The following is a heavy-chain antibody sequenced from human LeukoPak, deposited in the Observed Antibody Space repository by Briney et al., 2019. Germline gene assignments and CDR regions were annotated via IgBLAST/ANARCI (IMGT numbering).Heavy chain of an antibody. J-gene: IGHJ6*02. V-gene: IGHV3-7*03. CDR3: ARVKTGTSLYYGMDV. Sequence: GRSLRLSCAASGFTFSSYGMHWVRQAPGKGLEWVANIKQDGSEKYYVDSVKGRFTISRDNGKNSLYLQMNSLRAEDTAVYYCARVKTGTSLYYGMDVWGQGTTVTVSS. CDR2: IKQDGSEK. D-gene: IGHD1-7*01. CDR1: GFTFSSYG.